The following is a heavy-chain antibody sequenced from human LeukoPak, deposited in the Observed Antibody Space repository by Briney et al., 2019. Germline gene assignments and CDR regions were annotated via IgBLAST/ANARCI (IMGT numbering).Heavy chain of an antibody. V-gene: IGHV3-23*01. Sequence: GGSLRLSCAASGFTFSSYGMSWVRQAPGKGLEWVPAISGSGGSTYYADSVKGRFTISRDNAKNSLYLQMNSLRAEDTAVYYCAREWYSSGWNGVDYWGQGTLVTVSS. CDR3: AREWYSSGWNGVDY. D-gene: IGHD6-19*01. CDR2: ISGSGGST. CDR1: GFTFSSYG. J-gene: IGHJ4*02.